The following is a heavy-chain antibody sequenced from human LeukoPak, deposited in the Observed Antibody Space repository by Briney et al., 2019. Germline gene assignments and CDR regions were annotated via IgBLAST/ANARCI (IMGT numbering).Heavy chain of an antibody. CDR2: IKQDGSEK. CDR3: ARDVHGGAFDY. V-gene: IGHV3-7*01. Sequence: PGGSLRLSCAASGFTFSSYWMSWVRQAPGKGLEWVANIKQDGSEKYYVDSVKGRFTFSRDNAMNSLFLQMNSLRAEDTAVYYCARDVHGGAFDYWGQGTLVTVSS. CDR1: GFTFSSYW. J-gene: IGHJ4*02. D-gene: IGHD4-23*01.